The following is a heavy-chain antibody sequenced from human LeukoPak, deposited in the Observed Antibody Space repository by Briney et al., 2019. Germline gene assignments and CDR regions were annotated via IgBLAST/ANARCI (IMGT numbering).Heavy chain of an antibody. CDR3: AKVRPGLGS. CDR2: INYSGGST. Sequence: GGSLRLSCAASGFTFSNYAMTWVRQAPGKGLEWVSDINYSGGSTHYADSVKGRFTISRDNSKDTVYLQMNSLRVDDTAVYYCAKVRPGLGSWGQGTLVSVSS. CDR1: GFTFSNYA. J-gene: IGHJ5*01. V-gene: IGHV3-23*01.